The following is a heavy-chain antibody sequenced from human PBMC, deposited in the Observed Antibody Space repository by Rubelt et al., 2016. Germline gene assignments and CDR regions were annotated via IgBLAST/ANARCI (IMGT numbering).Heavy chain of an antibody. CDR1: GGSLSDYS. Sequence: QVQLRQSGPGLLKPSETLSLMCAVFGGSLSDYSWSWIRQVPGKGLEWIGEISDNGDTNYHPSLRSRVTLSLDTSKNQFPLGLSSVTAADTAVYYWARDGNGDHVSERWGQGTLVTVSS. CDR2: ISDNGDT. CDR3: ARDGNGDHVSER. V-gene: IGHV4-34*01. D-gene: IGHD4-17*01. J-gene: IGHJ4*02.